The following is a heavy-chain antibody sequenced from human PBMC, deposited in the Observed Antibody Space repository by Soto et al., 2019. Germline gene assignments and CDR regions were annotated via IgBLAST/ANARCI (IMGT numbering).Heavy chain of an antibody. CDR2: LNWNSVSA. Sequence: PVGSLRLSCSASGFTFDDYAMHWVRQAPGKGLEWVSGLNWNSVSAGYADSVKGRFTISRDNAKNSLYQQMNSLRAEDTALYYCAKDISGSYSGPYFDCWGQGTLVTVSS. V-gene: IGHV3-9*01. CDR1: GFTFDDYA. CDR3: AKDISGSYSGPYFDC. J-gene: IGHJ4*02. D-gene: IGHD1-26*01.